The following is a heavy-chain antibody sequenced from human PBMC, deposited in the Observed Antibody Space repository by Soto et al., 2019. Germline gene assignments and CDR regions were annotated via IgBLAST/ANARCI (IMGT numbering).Heavy chain of an antibody. J-gene: IGHJ4*02. Sequence: QVQLQESGPGLVKPSQTLSLTCTVSGGSISSGGYYWSWIRQHPGKGLEWIGYIYYSGSTYYNPSLESRVTIEVDTSKNQFSLKLSSVTGADTAVYYGARDSTTRYYYDRSGYSNWGQGTLVTVSS. CDR3: ARDSTTRYYYDRSGYSN. D-gene: IGHD3-22*01. CDR1: GGSISSGGYY. CDR2: IYYSGST. V-gene: IGHV4-31*03.